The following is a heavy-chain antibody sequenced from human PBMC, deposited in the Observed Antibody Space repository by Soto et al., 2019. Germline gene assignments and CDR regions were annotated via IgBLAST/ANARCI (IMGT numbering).Heavy chain of an antibody. CDR3: ARGRSSSRDYYYYYYMDV. J-gene: IGHJ6*03. V-gene: IGHV1-8*01. Sequence: ASVKVSCKASGYTFTSYDINWVRQATGQGIEWMGWMNPNSGNTGYAQKLQGRVTMTRNTSISTAYMKLSSLRSEDTAVYYCARGRSSSRDYYYYYYMDVWGKGTTVTVSS. CDR1: GYTFTSYD. D-gene: IGHD6-13*01. CDR2: MNPNSGNT.